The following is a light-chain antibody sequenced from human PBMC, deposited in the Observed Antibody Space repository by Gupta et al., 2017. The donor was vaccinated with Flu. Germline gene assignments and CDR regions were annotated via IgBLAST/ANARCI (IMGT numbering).Light chain of an antibody. V-gene: IGLV2-23*01. CDR1: SSDVGSSNL. CDR3: CSYAGSHVV. CDR2: EGS. Sequence: QSALTQPASVSGSPGQSITISCTGTSSDVGSSNLVSWYQQHPGKAPQLMIYEGSKRPSGVSNRFSGSKSGNTASLTISGLQAEDEADYYCCSYAGSHVVFGGGTKLTVL. J-gene: IGLJ2*01.